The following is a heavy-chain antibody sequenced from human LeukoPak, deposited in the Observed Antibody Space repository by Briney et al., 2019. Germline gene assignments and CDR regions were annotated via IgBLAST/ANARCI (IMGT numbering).Heavy chain of an antibody. J-gene: IGHJ5*02. CDR3: AKDSPTVDTVMVSGWFDP. CDR1: GFAFTSYA. CDR2: ISGSGNTT. V-gene: IGHV3-23*01. Sequence: GGSLRLSCAVSGFAFTSYAISWVRQVPGRGLEWVSTISGSGNTTYYANSVKGRFTFSRDNSKNTLFLQMNSLRAEDTAVYYCAKDSPTVDTVMVSGWFDPWGQGTLVTVSS. D-gene: IGHD5-18*01.